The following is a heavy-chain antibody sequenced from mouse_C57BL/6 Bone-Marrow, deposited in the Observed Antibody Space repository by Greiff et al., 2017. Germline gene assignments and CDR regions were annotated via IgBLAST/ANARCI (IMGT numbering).Heavy chain of an antibody. CDR2: IYPGSGST. J-gene: IGHJ2*01. CDR1: GYTFTSYG. Sequence: QVQLKQSGAELVKPGASVKMSCKASGYTFTSYGITWVKQRPGQGLEWIGDIYPGSGSTNYNEKFKSKATLTVDTSSSTAYMQLSSLTSEDSAVYYCARERALRPYYFDYWGQGTTLTVSS. D-gene: IGHD1-2*01. CDR3: ARERALRPYYFDY. V-gene: IGHV1-55*01.